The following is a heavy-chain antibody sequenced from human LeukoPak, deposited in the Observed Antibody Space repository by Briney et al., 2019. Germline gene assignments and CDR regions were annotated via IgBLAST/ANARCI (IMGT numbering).Heavy chain of an antibody. J-gene: IGHJ4*02. V-gene: IGHV3-48*01. Sequence: GGSLRLSCAASGFTFSSYSMNWVRQAPGKGLEWVSYISSSSSTIYYADSVKGRFTISRDNAKNSLYLQMNSLRAEDTAVYYCARELTIFDVDYWGQGTLVTVSS. CDR1: GFTFSSYS. CDR2: ISSSSSTI. D-gene: IGHD3-3*01. CDR3: ARELTIFDVDY.